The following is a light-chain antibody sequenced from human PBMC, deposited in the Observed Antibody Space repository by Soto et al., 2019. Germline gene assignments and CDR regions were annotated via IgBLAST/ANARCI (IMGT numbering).Light chain of an antibody. V-gene: IGKV1-12*01. CDR3: QQADSFPLT. Sequence: IQKTESRSTLSASVGDRVTVTFRASQDISTLLAWYQQKPGKAPKLLIYSASTLESGVPSRFSGRGSGTDFTLTISSLQPEDFATYFCQQADSFPLTFGGGTKVDNK. CDR2: SAS. J-gene: IGKJ4*01. CDR1: QDISTL.